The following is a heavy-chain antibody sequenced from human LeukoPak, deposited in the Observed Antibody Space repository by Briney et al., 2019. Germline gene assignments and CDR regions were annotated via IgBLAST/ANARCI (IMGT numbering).Heavy chain of an antibody. J-gene: IGHJ4*02. D-gene: IGHD3-10*01. V-gene: IGHV4-59*01. CDR1: GGSISSYY. Sequence: SETLSLTCTVSGGSISSYYWSWIRQPPGKGLEWIGYIYYSGSTNYNPSLKSRVTISVDTSKNQFSLKLSSVTAADTAVYSCAGFTFFRGVITFDYWGQGTLVTVSS. CDR2: IYYSGST. CDR3: AGFTFFRGVITFDY.